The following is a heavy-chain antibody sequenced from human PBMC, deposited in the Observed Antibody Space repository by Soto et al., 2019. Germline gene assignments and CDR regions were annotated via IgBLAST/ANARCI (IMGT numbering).Heavy chain of an antibody. D-gene: IGHD6-13*01. V-gene: IGHV4-31*03. Sequence: SETLSLTCTVSGGSISSGGYYWSWIRQHPGKGLEWIGYIYYSGSTYYNPSLKSRVTISVDTSKNQFSLKLSSVTAADTAVYYCARGKRIAAAGTSSSWFDPWGQGTLVT. J-gene: IGHJ5*02. CDR1: GGSISSGGYY. CDR3: ARGKRIAAAGTSSSWFDP. CDR2: IYYSGST.